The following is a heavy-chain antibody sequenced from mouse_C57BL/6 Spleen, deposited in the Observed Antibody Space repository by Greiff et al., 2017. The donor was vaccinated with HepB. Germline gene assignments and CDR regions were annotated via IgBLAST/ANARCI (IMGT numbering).Heavy chain of an antibody. CDR3: AGSATGTGGYAMDY. D-gene: IGHD4-1*01. Sequence: EVQLQQSGPELVKPGASVKIPCKASGYTFTDYNMDWVKQSHGKSLEWIGVINPNYGTTSYNQKFKGKATLTVDQSSSTAYMQLNSLTSEDSAVYYCAGSATGTGGYAMDYWGQGTSVTVSS. V-gene: IGHV1-39*01. CDR1: GYTFTDYN. CDR2: INPNYGTT. J-gene: IGHJ4*01.